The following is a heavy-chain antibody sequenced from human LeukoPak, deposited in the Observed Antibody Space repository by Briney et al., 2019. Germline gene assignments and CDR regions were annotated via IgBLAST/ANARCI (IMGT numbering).Heavy chain of an antibody. D-gene: IGHD3-10*01. CDR2: ISGSGGST. Sequence: GGSLRLSCAASGFTFSSYWMSWVRQAPGKGLEWVSAISGSGGSTYYADSVKGRVTISRDNSKNTLYLQMNSLRAEDTAVYYXXXXXXXXXYGSGSYFWDPYYFDYWGQGTLVTVSS. CDR1: GFTFSSYW. CDR3: XXXXXXXXYGSGSYFWDPYYFDY. J-gene: IGHJ4*02. V-gene: IGHV3-23*01.